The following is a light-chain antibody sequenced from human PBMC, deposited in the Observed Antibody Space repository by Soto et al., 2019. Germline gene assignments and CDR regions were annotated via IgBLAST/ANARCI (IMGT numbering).Light chain of an antibody. Sequence: VFSHSPGNLSWSPGERATLSCISSQSISSIYLAWYKQKPGQAPRLLIYGASSRATGIPDRFSGSGSGTDFTLTISRLEPEDFTVYFCQHSGYSPVTFGLGTKVDVK. J-gene: IGKJ1*01. CDR2: GAS. V-gene: IGKV3-20*01. CDR3: QHSGYSPVT. CDR1: QSISSIY.